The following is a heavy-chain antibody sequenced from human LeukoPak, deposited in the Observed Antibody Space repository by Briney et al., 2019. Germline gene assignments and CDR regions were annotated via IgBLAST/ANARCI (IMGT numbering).Heavy chain of an antibody. CDR1: GFTFSSYS. J-gene: IGHJ5*02. Sequence: GGSLRLSCAASGFTFSSYSMNWVRQAPGKGLEWVSSISSSSSYIYYADSVKGRFTISRDNAKNSLYLQMNSLRAEDTAVYYCAKDRIAVAGGWFDPWGQGTLVTVPS. CDR3: AKDRIAVAGGWFDP. D-gene: IGHD6-19*01. V-gene: IGHV3-21*04. CDR2: ISSSSSYI.